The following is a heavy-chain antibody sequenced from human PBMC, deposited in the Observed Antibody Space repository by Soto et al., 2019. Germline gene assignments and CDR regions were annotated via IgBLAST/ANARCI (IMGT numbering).Heavy chain of an antibody. D-gene: IGHD6-19*01. V-gene: IGHV1-69*02. J-gene: IGHJ4*02. CDR2: IIPILGIA. CDR3: ARGAVGWSDRSLY. CDR1: GGTFSSYT. Sequence: QVQLVQSGAEVKKPGSSVKVSCQASGGTFSSYTISWVRQAPGQGLEWMGRIIPILGIANYAQKFQGRVTITADKSTSTAYMELSSLRSEDTAVYYCARGAVGWSDRSLYWGQGTLVTVSS.